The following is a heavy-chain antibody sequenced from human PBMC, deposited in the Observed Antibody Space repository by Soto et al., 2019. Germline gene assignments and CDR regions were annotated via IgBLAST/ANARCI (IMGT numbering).Heavy chain of an antibody. V-gene: IGHV4-38-2*01. D-gene: IGHD3-22*01. CDR1: GYSISSGYY. J-gene: IGHJ3*02. Sequence: SSETLSLTCAVSGYSISSGYYWGWIRQPPGKGLEWIGSIYHSGSTYYNPSLKSRVTISVDTSKNQFSLKLSSVTAADTAVYYCARGTYYYDSSGHRDAFDIWGQGTMVTVSS. CDR3: ARGTYYYDSSGHRDAFDI. CDR2: IYHSGST.